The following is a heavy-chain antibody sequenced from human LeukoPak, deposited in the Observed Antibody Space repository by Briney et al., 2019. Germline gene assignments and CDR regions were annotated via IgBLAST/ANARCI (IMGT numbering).Heavy chain of an antibody. CDR3: ATPLVVAATEMDV. J-gene: IGHJ6*04. V-gene: IGHV3-21*01. Sequence: PGGSLRLSCAASGFTFSSYSMNWVRQAPGKGLEWVSSISSSSSYIYYADSVKGRFTISRDNAKNSLYLQMNSLRAEDTAVYYCATPLVVAATEMDVWGKGTTVTVSS. D-gene: IGHD2-15*01. CDR2: ISSSSSYI. CDR1: GFTFSSYS.